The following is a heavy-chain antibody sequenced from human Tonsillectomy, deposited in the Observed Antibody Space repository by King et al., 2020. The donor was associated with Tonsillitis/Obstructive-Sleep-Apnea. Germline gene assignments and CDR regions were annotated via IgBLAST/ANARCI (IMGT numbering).Heavy chain of an antibody. CDR2: IRSKAYGGTT. J-gene: IGHJ4*02. CDR1: GFTFGDYA. Sequence: VQLVESGGGLVQPGRSLRLSCTASGFTFGDYAMSWIRQAPGKGLEWVGFIRSKAYGGTTEYDASVKGRFTISRDDSKSIAYLQMNSLKTEDTAVYFCTRDGGSAVVGAASLYYWGQGTLVTVSS. V-gene: IGHV3-49*03. CDR3: TRDGGSAVVGAASLYY. D-gene: IGHD2-15*01.